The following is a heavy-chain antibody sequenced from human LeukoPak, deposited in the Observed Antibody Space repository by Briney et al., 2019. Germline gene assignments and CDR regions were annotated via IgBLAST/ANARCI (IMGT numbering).Heavy chain of an antibody. D-gene: IGHD1-1*01. J-gene: IGHJ6*03. CDR3: AKNGTTMGGTPYYYYSMGV. CDR2: ISGSGGIT. V-gene: IGHV3-23*01. CDR1: GFTFSNYA. Sequence: PGGSLRLSCAASGFTFSNYAMTWVRQAPGKGLEWVSAISGSGGITYYADSVKGRFTISRDNSKDTLYLQMNSLRAEDTAVYYCAKNGTTMGGTPYYYYSMGVWGKGTTVTVSS.